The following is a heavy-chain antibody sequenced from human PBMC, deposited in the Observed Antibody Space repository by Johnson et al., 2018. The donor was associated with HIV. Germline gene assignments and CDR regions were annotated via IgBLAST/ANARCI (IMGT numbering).Heavy chain of an antibody. J-gene: IGHJ3*02. CDR2: IKTDGSNT. CDR1: GFTFSSYW. D-gene: IGHD3-10*01. Sequence: VQLVEFGGGSVQPGGSLRLSCAASGFTFSSYWMHWVRQAPGKGLMWVSNIKTDGSNTNYADSVKGRFTISRDNAKNTVYLQMDSLRDEDMAVYYCARGALGSFDIWGQGTMVTVS. V-gene: IGHV3-74*02. CDR3: ARGALGSFDI.